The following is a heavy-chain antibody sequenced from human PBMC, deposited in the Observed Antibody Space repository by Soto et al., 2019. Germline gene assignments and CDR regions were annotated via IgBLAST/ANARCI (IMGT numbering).Heavy chain of an antibody. Sequence: GGSLRLSCAASGLTFNKYWMTWVRQAPGKGLEWVATIKHDGSEKSNLDSVEGRFTISRDNARNSLSLQMNSLRVEDTAVYFCQYVTGSQGYHGLDVWGQGTTVTVSS. D-gene: IGHD3-9*01. CDR3: QYVTGSQGYHGLDV. CDR1: GLTFNKYW. V-gene: IGHV3-7*01. J-gene: IGHJ6*02. CDR2: IKHDGSEK.